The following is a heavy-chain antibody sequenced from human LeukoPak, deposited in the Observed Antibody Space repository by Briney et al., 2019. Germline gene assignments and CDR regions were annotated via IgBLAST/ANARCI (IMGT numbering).Heavy chain of an antibody. V-gene: IGHV4-34*01. CDR3: ARPRLLFGSGPILV. D-gene: IGHD3-10*01. J-gene: IGHJ4*02. CDR2: INHSGST. CDR1: GGSFSGYY. Sequence: SETLSLTCAVYGGSFSGYYWSWIRQPPGKGLEWIGEINHSGSTNYDPSLKSRVTISVDTSKDQFSLRLTSVTAADTAVYFCARPRLLFGSGPILVWGQGTLVTVSS.